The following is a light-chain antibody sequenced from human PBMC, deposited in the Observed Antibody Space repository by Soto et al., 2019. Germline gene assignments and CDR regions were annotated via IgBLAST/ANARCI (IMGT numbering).Light chain of an antibody. CDR3: AAWDDSLSAVV. CDR1: ISNLGSNF. CDR2: RNN. Sequence: QSVLTQPPSASGTPGQRVTISCSGSISNLGSNFIFWYQQLPGAAPKLLISRNNERPSGVPGRFSGSKSGTSASLAIDGLRSEDEADYHCAAWDDSLSAVVFGGGTKVTVL. V-gene: IGLV1-47*01. J-gene: IGLJ3*02.